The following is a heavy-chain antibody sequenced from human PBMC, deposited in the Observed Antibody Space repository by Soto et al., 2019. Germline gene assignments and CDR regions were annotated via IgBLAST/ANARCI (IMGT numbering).Heavy chain of an antibody. Sequence: EVQLVESGGGLVQPGGSLRLSCAASGFTVSSNYMSWVRQAPGKGLERVSIIYSGGTTYYADSVKGRFTISRDNSKNTRYRQMNRLRAEDTAVYYCARAGISQAAAGSLDCCPIDSWGQGTLVTVSS. V-gene: IGHV3-66*01. CDR1: GFTVSSNY. J-gene: IGHJ4*02. CDR2: IYSGGTT. CDR3: ARAGISQAAAGSLDCCPIDS. D-gene: IGHD6-13*01.